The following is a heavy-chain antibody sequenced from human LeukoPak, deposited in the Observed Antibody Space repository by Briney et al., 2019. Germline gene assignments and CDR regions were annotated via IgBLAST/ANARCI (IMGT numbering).Heavy chain of an antibody. J-gene: IGHJ4*02. CDR2: ISGGGSTT. CDR1: GFTFSSSA. Sequence: PGGSLRLSCAGSGFTFSSSAISWVRQAPGEGLEWVSAISGGGSTTFYADSVKGRFTISRDNSKNTLFLQMNSLRAEDTALYYCAKGYVTTGYFDSWGQGTLVTVSS. CDR3: AKGYVTTGYFDS. D-gene: IGHD3-16*01. V-gene: IGHV3-23*01.